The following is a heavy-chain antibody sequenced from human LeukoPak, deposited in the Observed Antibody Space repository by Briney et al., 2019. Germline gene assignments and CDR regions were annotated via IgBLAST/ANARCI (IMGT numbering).Heavy chain of an antibody. J-gene: IGHJ3*02. CDR2: INNDGTTT. CDR3: ARVVSGRQQSSDAFDI. Sequence: GGSLRLSCAASGFTFSSYRMHWVRQAPGKGLMWVSGINNDGTTTSNADSVKGRFTISRDNAKNTLYLQMNSLRADDTAVYYCARVVSGRQQSSDAFDIWGQGTMVTVSS. D-gene: IGHD5/OR15-5a*01. V-gene: IGHV3-74*01. CDR1: GFTFSSYR.